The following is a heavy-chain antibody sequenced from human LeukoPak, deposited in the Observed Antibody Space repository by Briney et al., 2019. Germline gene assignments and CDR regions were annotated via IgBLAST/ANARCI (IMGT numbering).Heavy chain of an antibody. CDR3: AALHRKLPRRNYGSGTYYTGGLASVDY. D-gene: IGHD3-10*01. Sequence: PSETLSLTCTVSGGSISSSSYFWGWIRQPPGEGLEWIGSISYIKSTYYNPSLKSRVTLSVDTSKNQFSLRLSSVTAADTAVFYCAALHRKLPRRNYGSGTYYTGGLASVDYWGQGTLVTVPS. J-gene: IGHJ4*02. CDR2: ISYIKST. CDR1: GGSISSSSYF. V-gene: IGHV4-39*01.